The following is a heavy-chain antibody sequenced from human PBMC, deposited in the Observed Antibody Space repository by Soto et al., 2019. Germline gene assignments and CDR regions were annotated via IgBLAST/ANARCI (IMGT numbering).Heavy chain of an antibody. D-gene: IGHD6-6*01. CDR2: IYYSGST. Sequence: PSETLSLTCTVSGGSISSYYWSWIRQPPGKGLEWIGYIYYSGSTNYNPSLKSRVTISVDTSKNQFSLKLSSVTAADTAVYYCARGSSEYSSSTIDYWGQGTLVTVSS. V-gene: IGHV4-59*01. CDR3: ARGSSEYSSSTIDY. J-gene: IGHJ4*02. CDR1: GGSISSYY.